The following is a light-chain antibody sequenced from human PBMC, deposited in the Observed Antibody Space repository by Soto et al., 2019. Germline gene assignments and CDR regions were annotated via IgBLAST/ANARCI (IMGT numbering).Light chain of an antibody. CDR1: QDISNY. Sequence: DIQMTQSPSSLSASEGHRVTITCRASQDISNYLSSYKYKPGKAPKLLIYDASNLKEGVPSRFSGSGSGTHFTFSISSLQPEDIATYYCQQYDILPRTFGQGTRVDIK. CDR3: QQYDILPRT. J-gene: IGKJ1*01. V-gene: IGKV1-33*01. CDR2: DAS.